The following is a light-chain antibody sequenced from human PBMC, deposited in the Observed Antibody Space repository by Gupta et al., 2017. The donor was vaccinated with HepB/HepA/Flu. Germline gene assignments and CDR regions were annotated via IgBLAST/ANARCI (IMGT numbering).Light chain of an antibody. CDR2: GAS. J-gene: IGKJ3*01. Sequence: LAWYQQKPGQAPRLLIYGASSRVTGIPDRFSGSGSGTDFTLTISRLEPEDFAVYYCQHYGGSPRFSPGTKVEIK. V-gene: IGKV3-20*01. CDR3: QHYGGSPR.